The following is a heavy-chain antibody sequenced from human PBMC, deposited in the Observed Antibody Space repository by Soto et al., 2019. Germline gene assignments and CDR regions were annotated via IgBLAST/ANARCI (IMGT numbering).Heavy chain of an antibody. D-gene: IGHD3-22*01. Sequence: QVQLVQSGAEVKKPGASVKVSCKASGYTFTGYAMHWVRQAPGQRLEWMGWINAGNGNTKYSQKFQGRVTITRDTSASTAYMELSSLRSEDTAVYYCAREGYYDRCFDLWGRGTLVTVSS. CDR2: INAGNGNT. J-gene: IGHJ2*01. V-gene: IGHV1-3*01. CDR3: AREGYYDRCFDL. CDR1: GYTFTGYA.